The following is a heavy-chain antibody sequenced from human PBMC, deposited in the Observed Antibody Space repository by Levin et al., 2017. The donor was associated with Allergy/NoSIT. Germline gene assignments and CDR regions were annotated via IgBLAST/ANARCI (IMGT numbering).Heavy chain of an antibody. Sequence: PGGSLRLSCAGSGFVFRTYNMHWVRQAPGKGLEWVSHISFDGSKKFFADSVRGRFTISRDNSNDTLQLRMNSLSTDDTALYFCARGSYDFVSGSYVPPDLWGQGTMVIVSS. V-gene: IGHV3-30-3*01. CDR2: ISFDGSKK. CDR1: GFVFRTYN. J-gene: IGHJ3*01. D-gene: IGHD3-16*01. CDR3: ARGSYDFVSGSYVPPDL.